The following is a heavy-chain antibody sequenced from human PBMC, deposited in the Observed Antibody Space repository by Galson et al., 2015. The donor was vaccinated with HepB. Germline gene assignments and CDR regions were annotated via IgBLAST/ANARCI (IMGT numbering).Heavy chain of an antibody. D-gene: IGHD3-10*01. Sequence: SLRLSCAASGFIFSSYAVSWVRQAPGKGLEWVSLISAPGTRTYYADSVKGRFTVPRDNSENTLSLQMDNLRAEDTAIYYCAREYGGRFDYWGQGTLVTVSS. CDR2: ISAPGTRT. V-gene: IGHV3-23*01. J-gene: IGHJ4*02. CDR3: AREYGGRFDY. CDR1: GFIFSSYA.